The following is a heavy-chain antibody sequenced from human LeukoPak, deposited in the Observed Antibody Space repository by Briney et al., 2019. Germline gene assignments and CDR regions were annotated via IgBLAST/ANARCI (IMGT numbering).Heavy chain of an antibody. CDR3: ARDMNYGAGNDY. Sequence: GGSLRLSCAASGFTFSSYAMHWVRQAPGKGLEWVAVISYDGSNKYYEDSVKGRFTIPRDNSKNPLYLQMNSLRAEDTAVYYCARDMNYGAGNDYWGQGTLVTVSS. D-gene: IGHD4-17*01. J-gene: IGHJ4*02. V-gene: IGHV3-30*04. CDR2: ISYDGSNK. CDR1: GFTFSSYA.